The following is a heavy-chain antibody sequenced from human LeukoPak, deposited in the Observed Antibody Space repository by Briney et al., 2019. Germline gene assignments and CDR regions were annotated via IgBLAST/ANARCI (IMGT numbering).Heavy chain of an antibody. CDR3: ATFTDSSGWYYFDY. CDR2: IYYSGST. D-gene: IGHD6-19*01. Sequence: PSETLSLTCTVSGGSVSSGSYYWSWIRQPPGKGLEWIGYIYYSGSTNYNPSLKSRVTISVDTSKNQFSLKLSSVTAADTAVYYCATFTDSSGWYYFDYWGQGTLVTVSS. J-gene: IGHJ4*02. V-gene: IGHV4-61*01. CDR1: GGSVSSGSYY.